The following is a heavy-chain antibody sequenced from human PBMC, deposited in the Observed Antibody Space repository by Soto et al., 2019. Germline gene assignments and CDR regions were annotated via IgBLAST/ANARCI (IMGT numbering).Heavy chain of an antibody. J-gene: IGHJ6*02. CDR1: GYTLTELS. CDR2: FDPEDGET. D-gene: IGHD6-13*01. CDR3: ATDSSSWVWADYYYGMDV. Sequence: QVQLVQSGAEVKKPGASVKVSCKVSGYTLTELSMHWVRQAPGKGLEWMGGFDPEDGETIYAQKFQGRVTMTEDTSTDTAYMELSSLRSEDTAVYYCATDSSSWVWADYYYGMDVGGQGTKVTVSS. V-gene: IGHV1-24*01.